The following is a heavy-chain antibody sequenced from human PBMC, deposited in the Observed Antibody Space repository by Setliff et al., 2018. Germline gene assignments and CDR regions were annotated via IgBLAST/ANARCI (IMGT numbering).Heavy chain of an antibody. D-gene: IGHD2-2*01. V-gene: IGHV3-21*01. Sequence: SLRLSCAASGFTFSSYSMNWVRQAPGKGLEWVSSISSSSTYIYYADSVKGRFTISRDNAKNSLFLLMNSLRAEDTAVYYCARGGFAVVPSALSPPGDYWGQGTLVTVSS. CDR3: ARGGFAVVPSALSPPGDY. CDR1: GFTFSSYS. J-gene: IGHJ4*02. CDR2: ISSSSTYI.